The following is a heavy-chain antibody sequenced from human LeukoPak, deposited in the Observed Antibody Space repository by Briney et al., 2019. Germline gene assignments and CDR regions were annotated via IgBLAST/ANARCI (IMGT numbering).Heavy chain of an antibody. J-gene: IGHJ6*02. CDR3: ARGQLGSSWYGSYYYYGMDV. CDR2: INHSGST. CDR1: GGSFSGCY. D-gene: IGHD6-13*01. V-gene: IGHV4-34*01. Sequence: SETLSLTCAVYGGSFSGCYWSWIRQPPGKGLEWIGEINHSGSTNYNPSLKSRVTISVDTSKNQFSLKLSSVTAADTAVYYCARGQLGSSWYGSYYYYGMDVWGQGTTVTVSS.